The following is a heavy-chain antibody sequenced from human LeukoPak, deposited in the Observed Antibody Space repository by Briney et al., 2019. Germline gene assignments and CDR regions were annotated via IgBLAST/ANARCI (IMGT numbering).Heavy chain of an antibody. CDR3: ARVPLGDYGDYI. CDR1: GGTFSSYA. CDR2: IIPILGIA. Sequence: GASVKVSCKASGGTFSSYAISWVRQAPGQRLEWMGRIIPILGIANYAQKFQGRVTITADKSTSTAYMELSSLRSEDTAVYYCARVPLGDYGDYIWGQGTLVTVSS. D-gene: IGHD4-17*01. V-gene: IGHV1-69*04. J-gene: IGHJ4*02.